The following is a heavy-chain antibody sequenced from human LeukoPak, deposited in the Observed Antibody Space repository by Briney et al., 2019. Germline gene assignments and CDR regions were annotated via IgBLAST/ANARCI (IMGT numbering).Heavy chain of an antibody. V-gene: IGHV3-33*01. J-gene: IGHJ6*02. CDR2: TWFDDSYQ. CDR1: GFSFSSHG. CDR3: AGETYSLADV. D-gene: IGHD4-11*01. Sequence: GGSLRLSCAASGFSFSSHGMHWVRQAPGKGLEWVGVTWFDDSYQHYAGSVRGRFTISRDNSKNTVYLQMNSLRAEDTAVYYCAGETYSLADVWGQGTTVIASS.